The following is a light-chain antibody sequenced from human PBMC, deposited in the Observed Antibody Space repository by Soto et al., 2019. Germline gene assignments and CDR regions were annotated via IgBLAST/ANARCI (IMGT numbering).Light chain of an antibody. CDR2: KAS. V-gene: IGKV1-5*03. J-gene: IGKJ5*01. CDR3: QQLISYPIT. CDR1: QSISSW. Sequence: IQMTQSPSTLSACVVDIVTVAFLASQSISSWLAWYQQKPGKAPKLLIYKASSLESGVPSRFSGSGSGTEFTLTISSLQPDDLATYYCQQLISYPITFGQGTRLEIK.